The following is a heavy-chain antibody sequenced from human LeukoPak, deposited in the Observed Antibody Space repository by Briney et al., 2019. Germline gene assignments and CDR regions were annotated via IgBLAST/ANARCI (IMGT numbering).Heavy chain of an antibody. Sequence: ASVTVSCKVSGYTLTELSMHWVRQAPGKGLEWMGGFDPEDGETIYAQKFQGRVTMTEDTSTDTAYMELSSLRSEDTAVYYCASRYSGYDFQSVDWGQGTLVTVSS. CDR1: GYTLTELS. CDR2: FDPEDGET. J-gene: IGHJ4*02. V-gene: IGHV1-24*01. D-gene: IGHD5-12*01. CDR3: ASRYSGYDFQSVD.